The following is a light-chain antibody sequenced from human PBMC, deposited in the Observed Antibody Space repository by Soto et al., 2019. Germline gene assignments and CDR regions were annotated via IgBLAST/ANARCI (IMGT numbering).Light chain of an antibody. V-gene: IGKV3-11*01. CDR1: QSVSIY. Sequence: EIVLTQSPATLSLSPGERATLSCRASQSVSIYLAWYQQKSGQAPRLLIYDASNRATGIPARFSGSGSGTDFTLTLSSLAPEDFTVYYCQQRSNWLTFGGGTKVEIK. CDR3: QQRSNWLT. CDR2: DAS. J-gene: IGKJ4*01.